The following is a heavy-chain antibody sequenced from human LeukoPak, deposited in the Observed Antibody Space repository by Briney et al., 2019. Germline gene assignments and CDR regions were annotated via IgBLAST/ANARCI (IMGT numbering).Heavy chain of an antibody. CDR1: GFTFSNYD. CDR2: FRASDDTT. Sequence: PGGSLRLSCAASGFTFSNYDMSWVRQAPGKGLEWVSSFRASDDTTYYADSVKGRFTISRDNSKNTLYLQMNSLRVEDTAVYCCAKSLRAAAGTGAVDIWGQGTMVTVSS. D-gene: IGHD6-13*01. CDR3: AKSLRAAAGTGAVDI. J-gene: IGHJ3*02. V-gene: IGHV3-23*01.